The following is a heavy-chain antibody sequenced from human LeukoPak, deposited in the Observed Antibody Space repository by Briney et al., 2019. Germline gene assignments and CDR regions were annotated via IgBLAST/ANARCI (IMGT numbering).Heavy chain of an antibody. CDR3: ARGGGYCSGGSCHIDY. CDR2: IYYSGST. J-gene: IGHJ4*02. Sequence: SETLSLTCTASGGSISSYYWSWIRQPPGKGLEWIGYIYYSGSTNYNPSLRSRVTISVDTSKNQFSLKLSSVTAADTAVYYCARGGGYCSGGSCHIDYWGQGTLVTVSS. V-gene: IGHV4-59*01. CDR1: GGSISSYY. D-gene: IGHD2-15*01.